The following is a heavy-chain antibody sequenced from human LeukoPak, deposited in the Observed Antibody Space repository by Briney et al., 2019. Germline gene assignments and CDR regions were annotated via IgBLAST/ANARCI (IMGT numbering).Heavy chain of an antibody. V-gene: IGHV3-74*01. CDR2: INTDGSST. CDR1: GFTFSSYW. J-gene: IGHJ6*02. Sequence: GGSLRLSCAASGFTFSSYWMHWVRQAPGKGLVWVSRINTDGSSTSYADSVKGRFTISRDNAKNTVYLQMNSLRTEDTAVYYCARGLPNYYGMDVWGQGTTVTVSS. CDR3: ARGLPNYYGMDV.